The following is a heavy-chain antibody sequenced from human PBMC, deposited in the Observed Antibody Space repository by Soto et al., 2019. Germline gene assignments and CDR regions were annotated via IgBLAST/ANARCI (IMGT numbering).Heavy chain of an antibody. V-gene: IGHV1-69*13. J-gene: IGHJ5*02. CDR2: IIPIFGTA. CDR1: GYTFTGYY. CDR3: ARVAGYCTNGVCPEVSWFDP. Sequence: ASVKVSCKASGYTFTGYYMHWVRRAPGQGLEWMGGIIPIFGTANYAQKFQGRVTITADESTSTAYMELGSLRSEDTAVYYCARVAGYCTNGVCPEVSWFDPWGQGTLVTVSS. D-gene: IGHD2-8*01.